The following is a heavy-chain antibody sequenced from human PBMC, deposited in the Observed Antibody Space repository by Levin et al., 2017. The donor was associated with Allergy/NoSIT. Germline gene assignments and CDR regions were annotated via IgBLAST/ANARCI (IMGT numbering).Heavy chain of an antibody. CDR3: AKGGCSATSCLDY. D-gene: IGHD2-2*01. CDR1: GFTFSTYW. CDR2: INSGGSAT. Sequence: GESLKISCAVSGFTFSTYWMHWVRQAPGKGLVWVSRINSGGSATDYADSVKGRFTISRDNARNTLYLQMNSLSAEDTAVYYCAKGGCSATSCLDYWGQGTLVTVSS. J-gene: IGHJ4*02. V-gene: IGHV3-74*01.